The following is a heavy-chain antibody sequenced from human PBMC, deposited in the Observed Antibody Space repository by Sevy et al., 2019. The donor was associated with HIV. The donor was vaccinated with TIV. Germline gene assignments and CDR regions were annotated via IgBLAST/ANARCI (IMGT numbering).Heavy chain of an antibody. Sequence: LSLTCAASGFTFSSYAMHWVRQAPGKGLEWVAVISYDGSNKYYAESVKGRFTISRDNSKNTLYLQMNSLRAEDTAVYYCARGPGIAVAVNCVGNFDYWGQGTLVTVSS. V-gene: IGHV3-30-3*01. CDR1: GFTFSSYA. J-gene: IGHJ4*02. CDR3: ARGPGIAVAVNCVGNFDY. CDR2: ISYDGSNK. D-gene: IGHD6-19*01.